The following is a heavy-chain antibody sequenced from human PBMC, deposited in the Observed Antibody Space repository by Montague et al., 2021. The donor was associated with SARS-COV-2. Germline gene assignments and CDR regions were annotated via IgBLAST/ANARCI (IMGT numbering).Heavy chain of an antibody. D-gene: IGHD5-18*01. Sequence: SETLSLTCTVSGGSISNSIYYWGWIRQPPGKGLEWIGSIYYTGSXYYXPSLKSRVTISTNTSNNQFLLKLTSVTAADTAVYYCARPGRGYSYGLDAFEVWGQGTMVTVSS. CDR3: ARPGRGYSYGLDAFEV. CDR2: IYYTGSX. V-gene: IGHV4-39*01. J-gene: IGHJ3*01. CDR1: GGSISNSIYY.